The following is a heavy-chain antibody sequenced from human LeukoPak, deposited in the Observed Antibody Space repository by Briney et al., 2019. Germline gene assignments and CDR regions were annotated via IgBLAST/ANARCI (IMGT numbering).Heavy chain of an antibody. Sequence: GASVKVYCKASGYTFTYYAISWVRQAPGQGLEWMGWINTNTGNPTYAQGFTGRFVFSLDTSVSTAYLQINSLKAEDTAVYYCARDSISGSYAHYDNWGRGTLVTVSS. D-gene: IGHD1-26*01. CDR2: INTNTGNP. V-gene: IGHV7-4-1*02. J-gene: IGHJ4*02. CDR3: ARDSISGSYAHYDN. CDR1: GYTFTYYA.